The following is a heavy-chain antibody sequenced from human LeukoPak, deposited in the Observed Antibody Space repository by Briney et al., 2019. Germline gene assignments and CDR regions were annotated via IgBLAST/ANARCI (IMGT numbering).Heavy chain of an antibody. CDR3: ARDLPGAAVEGTTRGMDV. Sequence: ASVKVSCKAPGYIFTSRGITWVRQAPGQGLEWMGWISAYNGNTNYAQNVQGRVTVTRDTSTSTAYMELRSLRFDDTAVYYCARDLPGAAVEGTTRGMDVWGQGTTVTVSS. CDR2: ISAYNGNT. D-gene: IGHD6-19*01. V-gene: IGHV1-18*01. J-gene: IGHJ6*02. CDR1: GYIFTSRG.